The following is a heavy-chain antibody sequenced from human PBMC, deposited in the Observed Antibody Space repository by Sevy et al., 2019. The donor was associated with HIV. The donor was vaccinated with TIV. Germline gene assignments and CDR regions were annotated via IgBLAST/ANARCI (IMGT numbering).Heavy chain of an antibody. D-gene: IGHD2-15*01. CDR2: INHSGST. V-gene: IGHV4-34*01. CDR3: ARGLGYCSGGSCYSGYYYGMDV. J-gene: IGHJ6*02. CDR1: GGSFSGYY. Sequence: SETLSLTCAVYGGSFSGYYWSWIRQPPGKGLEWIGEINHSGSTNYNPSPKSRVTISVDTSKNQFSLKLSSVTAADTAVYYCARGLGYCSGGSCYSGYYYGMDVWGQGTTVTVSS.